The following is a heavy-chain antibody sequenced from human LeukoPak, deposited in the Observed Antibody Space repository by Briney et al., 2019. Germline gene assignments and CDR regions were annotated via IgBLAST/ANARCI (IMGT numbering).Heavy chain of an antibody. V-gene: IGHV1-46*01. Sequence: ASVKVSCKASGYTFTSYYMHWVRQAPGQGLEWMGIINPSGGSTSYEQKFQGRVTMTRDMSTSTVYMELSSLRSEDTAVYYCARDEGGYNFDYWGQGTLVTVSS. D-gene: IGHD5-12*01. CDR2: INPSGGST. CDR1: GYTFTSYY. CDR3: ARDEGGYNFDY. J-gene: IGHJ4*02.